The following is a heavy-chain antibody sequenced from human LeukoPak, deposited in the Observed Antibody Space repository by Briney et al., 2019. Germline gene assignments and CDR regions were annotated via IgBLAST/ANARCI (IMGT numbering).Heavy chain of an antibody. CDR2: TSGSGSTI. J-gene: IGHJ4*02. Sequence: GGSLRLSCAASGFTFSSYEMNWVRQAPGKGLEWVSYTSGSGSTIYYADSVKGRFTISRDNAKNSLYLQMNSLRAEDTAVYYCARAPKYCSGGTCSDYWGQGTLVTVSS. D-gene: IGHD2-15*01. V-gene: IGHV3-48*03. CDR1: GFTFSSYE. CDR3: ARAPKYCSGGTCSDY.